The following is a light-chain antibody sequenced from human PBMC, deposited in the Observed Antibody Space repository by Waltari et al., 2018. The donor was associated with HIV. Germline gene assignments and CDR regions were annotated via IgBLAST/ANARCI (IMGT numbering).Light chain of an antibody. CDR1: SSNVGSNY. J-gene: IGLJ3*02. CDR3: AAWDDSLSGRV. Sequence: QSVLTQPPSASGTPGQRVTISCSGSSSNVGSNYVYWYQQPPSTAPKLLIYRNNQRPSGVPDRFSGSKSGTSASLAISGLRSEDEADYYCAAWDDSLSGRVFGGGTKLTVL. CDR2: RNN. V-gene: IGLV1-47*01.